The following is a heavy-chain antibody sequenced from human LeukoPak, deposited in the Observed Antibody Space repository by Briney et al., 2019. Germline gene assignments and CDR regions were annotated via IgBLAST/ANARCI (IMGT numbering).Heavy chain of an antibody. CDR3: ARDLYSSGWQYDY. Sequence: SETLSLTCTVSGGSISSSSFYWGWIRQSPGKGLEWIGSIYHSGSTYYNPSLQGRVTISVDTSKNQFSLKLSSVTAADTAVYYCARDLYSSGWQYDYWGQGTLVTVSS. J-gene: IGHJ4*02. D-gene: IGHD6-19*01. V-gene: IGHV4-39*07. CDR1: GGSISSSSFY. CDR2: IYHSGST.